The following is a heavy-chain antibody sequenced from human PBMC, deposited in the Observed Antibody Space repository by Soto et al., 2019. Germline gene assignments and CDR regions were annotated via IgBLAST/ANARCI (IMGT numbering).Heavy chain of an antibody. D-gene: IGHD2-15*01. CDR1: GFTFSSYG. CDR2: ISSSSSTI. V-gene: IGHV3-48*01. J-gene: IGHJ4*02. Sequence: GGSLRLSCAASGFTFSSYGMRWVRQAPGKGLEWVSYISSSSSTIYYADSVKGRFTISRDNAKNSLYLQMNSLRAEDTAVYYCARDKGRSPLDYWGQGTLVTVSS. CDR3: ARDKGRSPLDY.